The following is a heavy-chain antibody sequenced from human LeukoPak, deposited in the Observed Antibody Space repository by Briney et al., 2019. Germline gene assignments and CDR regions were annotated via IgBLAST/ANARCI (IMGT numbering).Heavy chain of an antibody. J-gene: IGHJ5*02. V-gene: IGHV4-59*11. CDR3: ARQVRDQLIYTAGWFDP. D-gene: IGHD2-2*02. CDR1: GGSISSHY. Sequence: SETLSLTCTVSGGSISSHYWSWIRQPPGKGLEWIGYIYYSGSTNYNPSPKSRVTISVDTSKNQFSLKLSSVTAADTAVYYCARQVRDQLIYTAGWFDPWGQGTLVTVSS. CDR2: IYYSGST.